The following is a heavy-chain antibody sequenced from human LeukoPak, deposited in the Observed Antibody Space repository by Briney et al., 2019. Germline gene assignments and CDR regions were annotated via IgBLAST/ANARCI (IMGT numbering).Heavy chain of an antibody. CDR1: GYTFTGNY. Sequence: ASVKVSCKASGYTFTGNYMHWVRQAPGQGLEWMGWINPNSGGTKYTQKFQGRVTLTRDTSISTAYMDLSRLRSEDTAVYYCASGAYDSSGYFSDALFDYWGQGTLVTVSS. J-gene: IGHJ4*02. CDR2: INPNSGGT. V-gene: IGHV1-2*02. D-gene: IGHD3-22*01. CDR3: ASGAYDSSGYFSDALFDY.